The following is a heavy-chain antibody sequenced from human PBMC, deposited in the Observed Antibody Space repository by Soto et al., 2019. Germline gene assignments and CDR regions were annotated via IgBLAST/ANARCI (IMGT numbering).Heavy chain of an antibody. J-gene: IGHJ4*02. CDR1: GFIFSNAW. V-gene: IGHV3-15*07. D-gene: IGHD3-10*01. Sequence: EEQLVESGGGLVEPGGSLRLSCAASGFIFSNAWMNWVRQAPGKGLEWVGRIKSKYDGGTTDYAAPVKGRFTISRHDSKNTVYLEVNSLKADDTAVYYCCTGGYFLDYWGQGTPVTVSS. CDR2: IKSKYDGGTT. CDR3: CTGGYFLDY.